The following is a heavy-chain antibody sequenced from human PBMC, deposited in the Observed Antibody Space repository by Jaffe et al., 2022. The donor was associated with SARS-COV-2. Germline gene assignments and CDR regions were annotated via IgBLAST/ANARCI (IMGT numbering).Heavy chain of an antibody. CDR1: GYTLTELS. CDR2: FDPEDGET. CDR3: ATDSISSWRYYYYYYGMDV. Sequence: QVQLVQSGAEVKKPGASVKVSCKVSGYTLTELSMHWVRQAPGKGLEWMGGFDPEDGETIYAQKFQGRVTMTEDTSTDTAYMELSSLRSEDTAVYYCATDSISSWRYYYYYYGMDVWGQGTTVTVSS. J-gene: IGHJ6*02. D-gene: IGHD6-13*01. V-gene: IGHV1-24*01.